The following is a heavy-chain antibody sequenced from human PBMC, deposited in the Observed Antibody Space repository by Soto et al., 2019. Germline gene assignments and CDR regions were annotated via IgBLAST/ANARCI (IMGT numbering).Heavy chain of an antibody. Sequence: EVQLLESGGDLVQPGGSLRLSCAASGFTFTNYAMSWVRQAPGKGLEWLSGISNSGSSTYYPDSVRARFTISRDNSKNTLYLQMSSLRAEDTAVYYCAKDFSGGYWGQGTLVTVSS. V-gene: IGHV3-23*01. D-gene: IGHD3-10*01. CDR1: GFTFTNYA. CDR3: AKDFSGGY. CDR2: ISNSGSST. J-gene: IGHJ4*02.